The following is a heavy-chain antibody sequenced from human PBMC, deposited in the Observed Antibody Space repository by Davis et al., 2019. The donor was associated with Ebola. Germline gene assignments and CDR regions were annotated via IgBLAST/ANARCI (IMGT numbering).Heavy chain of an antibody. V-gene: IGHV4-34*01. CDR2: IYYSGIT. Sequence: MPGGSLRLSCAVYGGSFSDDYWSWIRQPPRKGLEWIGSIYYSGITYYNPSLKSRVTISVDTSKNQFSLKLRSVTAADTAVYYCARQGWSGYSLRHWLDPWGRGTLVTVSS. J-gene: IGHJ5*02. CDR1: GGSFSDDY. D-gene: IGHD3-3*01. CDR3: ARQGWSGYSLRHWLDP.